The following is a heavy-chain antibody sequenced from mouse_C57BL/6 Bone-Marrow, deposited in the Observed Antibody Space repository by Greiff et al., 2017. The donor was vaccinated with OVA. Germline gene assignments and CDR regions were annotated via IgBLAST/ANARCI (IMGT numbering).Heavy chain of an antibody. CDR3: ARIVATVSYAMDY. CDR1: GYAFTNYL. D-gene: IGHD1-1*01. Sequence: VQLQQSGAELVRPGTSVKVSCKASGYAFTNYLIEWVKQRPGQGLEWIGVINPGSGGTNYNEKFKGKATLTADKSSSTAYMQLSSLASEDSAVCICARIVATVSYAMDYWGQGTSVTVSS. CDR2: INPGSGGT. J-gene: IGHJ4*01. V-gene: IGHV1-54*01.